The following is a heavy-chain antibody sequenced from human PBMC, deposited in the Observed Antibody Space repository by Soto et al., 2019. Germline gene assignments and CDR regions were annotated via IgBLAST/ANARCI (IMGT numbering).Heavy chain of an antibody. CDR2: INPSGGST. D-gene: IGHD6-6*01. CDR3: ARGSANIAALFYYYYYGMDV. CDR1: GYTFTSYY. V-gene: IGHV1-46*01. J-gene: IGHJ6*02. Sequence: ASVKVSCKASGYTFTSYYMHWVRQAPGQGLEWMGIINPSGGSTSYAQKFQGRVTMTRDTSTSTVYMELSSLRSEDTAVYYCARGSANIAALFYYYYYGMDVWGQGTRVTFSS.